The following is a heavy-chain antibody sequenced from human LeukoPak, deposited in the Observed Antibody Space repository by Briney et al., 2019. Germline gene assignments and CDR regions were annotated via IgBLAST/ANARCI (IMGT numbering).Heavy chain of an antibody. D-gene: IGHD6-13*01. Sequence: GGSLRLSCAASGFTFSSYWMHWVRQAPGKGLEWVSSISSSSSYIYYADSVKGRFTISRDNAKNSLYLQMNSLRAEDTAVYYCARDGKSSSWYDYWGQGTLVTVSS. V-gene: IGHV3-21*01. CDR2: ISSSSSYI. CDR3: ARDGKSSSWYDY. J-gene: IGHJ4*02. CDR1: GFTFSSYW.